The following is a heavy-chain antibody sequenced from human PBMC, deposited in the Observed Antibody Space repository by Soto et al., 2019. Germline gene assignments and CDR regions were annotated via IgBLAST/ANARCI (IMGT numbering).Heavy chain of an antibody. CDR3: ARGVGELFSYYGMDV. CDR1: GGSFSGYY. Sequence: SETLSLTCAVYGGSFSGYYWSWIRQPPGKGLEWIGEINHSGSTNYNPSLKRRVTISVDTSKNQFSLKLSSVTAADTAVYYWARGVGELFSYYGMDVWGQGTTVTVSS. V-gene: IGHV4-34*01. CDR2: INHSGST. D-gene: IGHD3-10*01. J-gene: IGHJ6*02.